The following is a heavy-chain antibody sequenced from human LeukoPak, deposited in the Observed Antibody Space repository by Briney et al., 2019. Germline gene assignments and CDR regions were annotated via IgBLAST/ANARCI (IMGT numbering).Heavy chain of an antibody. CDR2: INPSGCST. Sequence: ASVTVSCKATGYTFTSPSMDWVRHAPGQGLEWMGIINPSGCSTSYGQKFQGKVTMTRDKSTSTVYMELSTLRSDDTAVYYCARALFSGRYYRIEYWGQGTLVTVSS. V-gene: IGHV1-46*01. CDR3: ARALFSGRYYRIEY. J-gene: IGHJ4*02. CDR1: GYTFTSPS. D-gene: IGHD3-10*01.